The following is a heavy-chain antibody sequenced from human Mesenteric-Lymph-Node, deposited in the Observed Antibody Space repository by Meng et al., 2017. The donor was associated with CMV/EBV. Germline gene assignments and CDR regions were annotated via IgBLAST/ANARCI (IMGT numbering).Heavy chain of an antibody. Sequence: GESLMISCVASGSSFSNYWMSWVRPAPGKVLEWVANIKQDGSEKYYVDSVKGRFTISRDNAKNTLFLQMSNLRGEDTAVYYCVVGATSYFDYWGQGTLVTVSS. CDR3: VVGATSYFDY. V-gene: IGHV3-7*01. CDR1: GSSFSNYW. J-gene: IGHJ4*02. D-gene: IGHD1-26*01. CDR2: IKQDGSEK.